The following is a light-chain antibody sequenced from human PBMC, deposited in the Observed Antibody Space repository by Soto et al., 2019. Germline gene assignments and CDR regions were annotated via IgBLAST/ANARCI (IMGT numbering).Light chain of an antibody. CDR1: QSVSSY. CDR2: DAS. Sequence: EFVLTQSPATLSLSPGERATLSCRASQSVSSYLAWYQQKPGQAPRLLIYDASNRATGIPARFSGSGSGTDLTLTTSSLETEDFDVSYCQQRSIWPLFGQGTRLEI. V-gene: IGKV3-11*01. J-gene: IGKJ5*01. CDR3: QQRSIWPL.